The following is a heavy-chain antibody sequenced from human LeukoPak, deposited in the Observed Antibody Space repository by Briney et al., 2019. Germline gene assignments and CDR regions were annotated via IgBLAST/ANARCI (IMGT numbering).Heavy chain of an antibody. V-gene: IGHV1-69*06. D-gene: IGHD1-14*01. CDR2: IIPIFGTA. CDR1: GGTFSSCA. CDR3: AREKDNQGYFQH. Sequence: SVKISCKASGGTFSSCAISWVRQAPGQGLEWMGGIIPIFGTANYAQKFQGRVTITADKSTSTAYMELSSLRSEDTAVYYCAREKDNQGYFQHWGQGTLVTVSS. J-gene: IGHJ1*01.